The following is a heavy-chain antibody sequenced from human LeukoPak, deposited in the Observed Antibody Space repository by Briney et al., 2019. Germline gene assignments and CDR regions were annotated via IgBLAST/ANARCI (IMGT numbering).Heavy chain of an antibody. V-gene: IGHV4-59*01. D-gene: IGHD2-2*01. Sequence: SETLSLTCTVSGGSISSYYWSWIRQPPGKGLEWIGYIYYSGSTNYNPSLKSRVTISVDTSKNQFSLKLSSVTAADTAVYYCARGRRSIVVVPAARRGYYYMDVWGNGTTVTVFS. CDR1: GGSISSYY. J-gene: IGHJ6*03. CDR3: ARGRRSIVVVPAARRGYYYMDV. CDR2: IYYSGST.